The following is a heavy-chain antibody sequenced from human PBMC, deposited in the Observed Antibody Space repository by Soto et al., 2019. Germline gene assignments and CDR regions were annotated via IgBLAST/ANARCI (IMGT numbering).Heavy chain of an antibody. J-gene: IGHJ6*02. V-gene: IGHV4-59*01. CDR3: ARDYYYGMDV. CDR2: IYYSGST. Sequence: LETLSLTCTVSGGSISSYYWSWIRQPPGKGLEWIGYIYYSGSTNYNPSLKSRVTISVDTSKNQFSLKLSSVTAADTAVYYCARDYYYGMDVWGQGTTVTVSS. CDR1: GGSISSYY.